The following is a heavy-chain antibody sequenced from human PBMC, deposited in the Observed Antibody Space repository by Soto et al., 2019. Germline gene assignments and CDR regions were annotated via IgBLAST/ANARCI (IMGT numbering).Heavy chain of an antibody. J-gene: IGHJ5*02. V-gene: IGHV1-69*01. CDR3: AGASDSTWYNWLDP. D-gene: IGHD5-18*01. CDR1: GGNFSSNG. Sequence: QVQLVQSGAEVKKPGSSVKVSCKAPGGNFSSNGIRWVRQAPGQGLELMGGIIPTFGTTNYAPKFRGRVTITADESTGTAYMELSSLRSDDTAVYYCAGASDSTWYNWLDPWGQGTLVTVSS. CDR2: IIPTFGTT.